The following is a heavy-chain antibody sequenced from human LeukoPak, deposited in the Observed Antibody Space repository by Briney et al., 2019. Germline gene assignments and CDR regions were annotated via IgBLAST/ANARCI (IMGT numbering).Heavy chain of an antibody. CDR3: ARDGAPYSYGVYYYYGMDV. CDR2: INPNSGGT. J-gene: IGHJ6*04. Sequence: GASVKVSCKASGYTFTGYYMHWVRQAPGQGLEWMGWINPNSGGTNYAQKFQGRVTMTRDTSISTAHMELSRLRSDDTAVYYCARDGAPYSYGVYYYYGMDVWGKGTTVTVSS. CDR1: GYTFTGYY. V-gene: IGHV1-2*02. D-gene: IGHD5-18*01.